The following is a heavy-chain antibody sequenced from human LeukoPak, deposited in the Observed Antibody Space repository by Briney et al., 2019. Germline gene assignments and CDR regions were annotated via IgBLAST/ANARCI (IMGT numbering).Heavy chain of an antibody. CDR3: ARDTVATTFDY. CDR1: GFTFSSYA. D-gene: IGHD5-12*01. V-gene: IGHV3-23*01. CDR2: ISGSYGTT. J-gene: IGHJ4*02. Sequence: GGSLRLSCAASGFTFSSYAMSWLRQAPGKGLEWVSSISGSYGTTYYADSVKGRFTISRDNSKNTLYLQMNSLRAEDTAVYYCARDTVATTFDYWGQGTVVTVSS.